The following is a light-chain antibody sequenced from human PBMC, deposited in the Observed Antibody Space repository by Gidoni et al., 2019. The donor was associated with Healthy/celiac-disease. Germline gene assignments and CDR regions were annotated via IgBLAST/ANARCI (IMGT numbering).Light chain of an antibody. J-gene: IGLJ2*01. CDR3: NSRDSSGNHVV. CDR1: SLRSYY. Sequence: RITCQGDSLRSYYASWYQQKPGQAPVLVIYGKNNRPSGIPDRFSGSSSGNTASLTITGAQAEDGADYYCNSRDSSGNHVVFGGGTKLTVL. CDR2: GKN. V-gene: IGLV3-19*01.